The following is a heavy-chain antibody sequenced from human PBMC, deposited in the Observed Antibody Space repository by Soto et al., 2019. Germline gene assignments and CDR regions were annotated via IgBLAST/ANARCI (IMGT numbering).Heavy chain of an antibody. CDR1: GYTFTGYY. CDR2: INPNSGGT. CDR3: ARGITMFQLASGLFY. D-gene: IGHD3-10*02. Sequence: GASVKVSCKASGYTFTGYYMPWVRQAPGQGLEWMGWINPNSGGTNYAQKFQGRVTMTRDTSISTAYMELSRLRSDDTAVYYCARGITMFQLASGLFYWGQVTLVTVSS. J-gene: IGHJ4*02. V-gene: IGHV1-2*02.